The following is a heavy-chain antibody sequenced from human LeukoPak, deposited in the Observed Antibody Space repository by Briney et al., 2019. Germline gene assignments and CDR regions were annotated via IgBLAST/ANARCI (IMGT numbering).Heavy chain of an antibody. CDR2: ISGSSSYI. CDR1: GFTFSSYS. J-gene: IGHJ6*03. CDR3: ARVMVRGVMVYYYYYYMDV. D-gene: IGHD3-10*01. V-gene: IGHV3-21*01. Sequence: PGGSLRLSCAASGFTFSSYSMNWVRQAPGKGLEWVSSISGSSSYIYYADSVKGRFTISRHNAKNSLYLQMNSLRAEDTAAYYCARVMVRGVMVYYYYYYMDVWGKGTTVTVSS.